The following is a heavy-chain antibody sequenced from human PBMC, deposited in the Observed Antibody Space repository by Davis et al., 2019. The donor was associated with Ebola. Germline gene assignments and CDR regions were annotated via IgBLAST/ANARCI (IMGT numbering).Heavy chain of an antibody. V-gene: IGHV3-74*01. J-gene: IGHJ6*04. D-gene: IGHD1-26*01. CDR2: INSDGSST. CDR1: GFTFSRYG. Sequence: GESLKISCAASGFTFSRYGMHWVRQAPGKGLVWVSRINSDGSSTSYADSVKGRFTISRDNAKNSLFLQMNSLRDDDTAVYYCATASRDVGNSYYGMDVWGKGTTVTVSS. CDR3: ATASRDVGNSYYGMDV.